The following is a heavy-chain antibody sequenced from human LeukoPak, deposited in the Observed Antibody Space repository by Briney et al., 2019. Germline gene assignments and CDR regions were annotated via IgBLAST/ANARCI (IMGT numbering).Heavy chain of an antibody. J-gene: IGHJ6*03. CDR3: ARGNSLYSSSWYRYYYYYMDV. CDR1: GYTFTSNG. V-gene: IGHV1-18*01. Sequence: ASVKVSCKASGYTFTSNGISWVRQAPGQGLEWMGWISAYNGNTNYAQKLQGRVTMTRNTSISTAYMELSSLRSEDTAVYYCARGNSLYSSSWYRYYYYYMDVWGKGTTVTISS. D-gene: IGHD6-13*01. CDR2: ISAYNGNT.